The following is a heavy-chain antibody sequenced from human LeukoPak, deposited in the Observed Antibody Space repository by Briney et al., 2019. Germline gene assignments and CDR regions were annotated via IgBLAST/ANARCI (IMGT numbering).Heavy chain of an antibody. D-gene: IGHD1-26*01. CDR1: GGSFSGYY. CDR3: ARGRSNYYGMDV. J-gene: IGHJ6*02. Sequence: SETLSLTYAVYGGSFSGYYWSWIRQPPGKGLEWIGEINHSGSTNYNPSLKSRVTISVDTSKNQFSLKLSSVTAADTAVYYCARGRSNYYGMDVWGQGTTVTVSS. CDR2: INHSGST. V-gene: IGHV4-34*01.